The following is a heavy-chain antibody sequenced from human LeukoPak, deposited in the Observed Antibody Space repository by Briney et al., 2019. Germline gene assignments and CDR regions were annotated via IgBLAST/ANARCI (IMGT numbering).Heavy chain of an antibody. D-gene: IGHD4/OR15-4a*01. CDR2: ISYDGSNK. CDR1: GFTFSSYA. J-gene: IGHJ6*03. CDR3: ARDPRLWSTPYYYYYYMDV. Sequence: GGSLRLSCAASGFTFSSYAMHWVRQAPGKGLEWVAVISYDGSNKYYADSVKGRFTISRDNSKNTLHLQMNSLRAEDTAVYYCARDPRLWSTPYYYYYYMDVWGKGTTVTVSS. V-gene: IGHV3-30-3*01.